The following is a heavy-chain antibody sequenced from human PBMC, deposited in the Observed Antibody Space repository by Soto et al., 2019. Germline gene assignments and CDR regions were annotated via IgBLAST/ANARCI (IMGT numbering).Heavy chain of an antibody. J-gene: IGHJ6*02. V-gene: IGHV3-23*01. D-gene: IGHD2-2*02. Sequence: GGSLRLSCAASGFTFSSYAMSWVRQAPGKGLEWVSAISGSGGSTYYADSVKGRFTISRDNSKNTLYLQMNSLRAEDTAVYYCAKDHLVYCSSTSCYMGPYYGMDVWGQGTTVTVSS. CDR2: ISGSGGST. CDR1: GFTFSSYA. CDR3: AKDHLVYCSSTSCYMGPYYGMDV.